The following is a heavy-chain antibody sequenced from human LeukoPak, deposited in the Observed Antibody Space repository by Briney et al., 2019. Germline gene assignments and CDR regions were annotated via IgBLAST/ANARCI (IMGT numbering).Heavy chain of an antibody. V-gene: IGHV3-23*01. D-gene: IGHD3-22*01. J-gene: IGHJ5*01. Sequence: GGSLRLSCAASGLTFNNYALTWIRQAPGKGLEWGSSISGRGSNTYYADSVKGRFTISRDDSKNTLFLQMNSLRAEDTAVYYCATGYSDSLRSPLDSWGQGTLVTVSS. CDR3: ATGYSDSLRSPLDS. CDR1: GLTFNNYA. CDR2: ISGRGSNT.